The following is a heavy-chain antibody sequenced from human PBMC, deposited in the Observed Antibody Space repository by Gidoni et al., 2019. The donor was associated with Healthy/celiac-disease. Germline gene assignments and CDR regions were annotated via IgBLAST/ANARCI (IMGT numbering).Heavy chain of an antibody. V-gene: IGHV4-59*01. D-gene: IGHD6-13*01. CDR1: GGSISSYY. J-gene: IGHJ4*02. Sequence: QVQLQESGPGLVKPSETLSLTCTVSGGSISSYYWSWIRQPPGKGLEWIGYIYYSGGTNYNPSLKSRVTISVDTSKNQFSLKLSSVTAADTAVYYCARGGAAAGPTYWGQETLVTVSS. CDR2: IYYSGGT. CDR3: ARGGAAAGPTY.